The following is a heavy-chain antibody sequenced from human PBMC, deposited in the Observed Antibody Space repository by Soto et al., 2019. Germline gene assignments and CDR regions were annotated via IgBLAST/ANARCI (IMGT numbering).Heavy chain of an antibody. V-gene: IGHV4-34*01. CDR3: ARGKMITFGGVIVGGYYYGMDV. CDR1: GGSFSGYY. D-gene: IGHD3-16*02. CDR2: INHSGST. J-gene: IGHJ6*02. Sequence: SETLSLTCAVYGGSFSGYYWSWIRQPPGKGLEWIGEINHSGSTNYNPSLKSRVTISVDTSKNQFSLKLSSVTAADTAVYYCARGKMITFGGVIVGGYYYGMDVWGQGTTVTVSS.